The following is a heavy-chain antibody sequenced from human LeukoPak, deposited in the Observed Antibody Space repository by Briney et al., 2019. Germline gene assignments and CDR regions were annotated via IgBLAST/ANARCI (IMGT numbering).Heavy chain of an antibody. CDR1: GGSISSGDYY. CDR2: MYYSGST. CDR3: ARPYYYDSGIDP. J-gene: IGHJ5*02. D-gene: IGHD3-22*01. V-gene: IGHV4-30-4*01. Sequence: NTSETLSLTCTVSGGSISSGDYYWSWIRQPPGKGLEWIAYMYYSGSTYYNPSLKSRVTMSADTSKNQLSLKLSSVTAADTAVYYCARPYYYDSGIDPWGQGILVTVSS.